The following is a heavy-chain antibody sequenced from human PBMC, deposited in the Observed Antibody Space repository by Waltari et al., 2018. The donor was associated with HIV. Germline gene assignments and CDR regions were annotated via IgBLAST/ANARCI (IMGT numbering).Heavy chain of an antibody. CDR2: INPNSGAT. D-gene: IGHD2-2*01. Sequence: VQLVQSGAAVKKPCASVTVTGSASAYTFTADYTHWVRQAPGQGLEWMGWINPNSGATNYAQKFQGRVTMTRDTSISTAYMELNSLRSHDTAVYYCARPRPYCSTSSCPYFDPWGQGTLVTVSS. J-gene: IGHJ5*02. CDR3: ARPRPYCSTSSCPYFDP. V-gene: IGHV1-2*02. CDR1: AYTFTADY.